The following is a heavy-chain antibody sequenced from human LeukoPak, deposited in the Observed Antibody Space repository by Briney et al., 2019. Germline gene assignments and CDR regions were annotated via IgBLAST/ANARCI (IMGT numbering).Heavy chain of an antibody. CDR1: GFTVSSNY. D-gene: IGHD3-10*01. V-gene: IGHV3-66*01. CDR2: IYSGGST. J-gene: IGHJ3*02. Sequence: GGSLRLSCAASGFTVSSNYMSWVRQAPGKGLEWVSLIYSGGSTFYADSVKGRFTISRDNSKNTLYLQMNSLRAEDTAVYYCARDAAGYDVFDIWGQGTMVTVSS. CDR3: ARDAAGYDVFDI.